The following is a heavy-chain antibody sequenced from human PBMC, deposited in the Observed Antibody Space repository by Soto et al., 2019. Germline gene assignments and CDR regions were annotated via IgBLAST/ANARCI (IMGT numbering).Heavy chain of an antibody. CDR1: GAALSSGGYF. J-gene: IGHJ5*02. CDR2: IHYSGGT. Sequence: SETLPLTCTVAGAALSSGGYFYTWVRQPPRKGLEWLGYIHYSGGTNYNPSLKSRVTISLDKSKSQFSLRLISVTAADTAVYYCTREQSDDNYFDPWGQGTLVTVSS. V-gene: IGHV4-61*08. D-gene: IGHD6-19*01. CDR3: TREQSDDNYFDP.